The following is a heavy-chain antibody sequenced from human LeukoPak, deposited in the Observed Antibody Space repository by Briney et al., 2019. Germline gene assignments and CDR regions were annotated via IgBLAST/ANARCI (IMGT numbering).Heavy chain of an antibody. CDR1: GYSFTSYW. D-gene: IGHD3-10*01. J-gene: IGHJ6*02. CDR3: ARITDYYGMDV. CDR2: IYPHDSDT. Sequence: GESLKISCKGSGYSFTSYWIAWVRQMPGKGLEWMGIIYPHDSDTRYSPSFQGQVTISADKSISTAYLQWSSLRAEDTAVYYCARITDYYGMDVWGQGTTVTVSS. V-gene: IGHV5-51*01.